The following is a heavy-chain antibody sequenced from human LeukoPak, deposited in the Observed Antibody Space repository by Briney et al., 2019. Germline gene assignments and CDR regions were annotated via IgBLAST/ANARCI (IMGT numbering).Heavy chain of an antibody. CDR1: GFTFSSYG. D-gene: IGHD3-22*01. CDR2: IRYDGSNK. J-gene: IGHJ4*02. Sequence: GGSLRLSCAASGFTFSSYGMHWVRQAPGKGLEWVAFIRYDGSNKYYADSVKGRFTISRDNSKNTLYLQMNSLRAEDTAVYYCAKDAKYYYDSSGYYLVGQIDYWGQGTLVTVSS. V-gene: IGHV3-30*02. CDR3: AKDAKYYYDSSGYYLVGQIDY.